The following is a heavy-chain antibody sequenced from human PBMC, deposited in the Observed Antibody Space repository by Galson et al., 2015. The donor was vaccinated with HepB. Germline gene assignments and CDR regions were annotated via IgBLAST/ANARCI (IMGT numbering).Heavy chain of an antibody. J-gene: IGHJ4*02. CDR2: ISTYNDNT. CDR1: GYTFTSFG. Sequence: SVKVSCKASGYTFTSFGISWVRQAPGQGLEWMGWISTYNDNTNYAQKFQGRVTITTDTSTSTAYMELRSLRSDDSAVYYCARDWGGHHWNYADYWGQGTLVTVSS. V-gene: IGHV1-18*01. D-gene: IGHD1-7*01. CDR3: ARDWGGHHWNYADY.